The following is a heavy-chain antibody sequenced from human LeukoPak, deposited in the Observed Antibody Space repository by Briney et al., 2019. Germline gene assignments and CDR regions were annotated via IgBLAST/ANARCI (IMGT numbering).Heavy chain of an antibody. CDR3: ARSLTY. D-gene: IGHD3-16*02. V-gene: IGHV4-59*01. J-gene: IGHJ4*02. Sequence: SETLSLTCTVSGGSISSYYWSWIRQPPGKGLERIGYIYYSGSTNYNPSLKSRVTISVDTSKNQFSLKLSSVTAADTAVYYCARSLTYWGQGTLVTVSS. CDR2: IYYSGST. CDR1: GGSISSYY.